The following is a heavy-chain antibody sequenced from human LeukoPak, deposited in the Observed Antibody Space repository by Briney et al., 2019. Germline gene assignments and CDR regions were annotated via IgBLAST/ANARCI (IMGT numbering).Heavy chain of an antibody. CDR2: INHSGST. J-gene: IGHJ4*02. D-gene: IGHD6-19*01. Sequence: PSETLSLTCAVYGGSFSDYYWSWIRQPPGKGLEWIGEINHSGSTNYNPSLKSRVTISVDTSKNQFSLKLSSVTAEDTAVYYCARARAGTFDYWGQGTLVTVSS. V-gene: IGHV4-34*01. CDR1: GGSFSDYY. CDR3: ARARAGTFDY.